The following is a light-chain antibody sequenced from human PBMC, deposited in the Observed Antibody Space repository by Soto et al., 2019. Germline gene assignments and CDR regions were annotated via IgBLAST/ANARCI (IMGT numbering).Light chain of an antibody. CDR3: QSYTSSASRV. Sequence: QSALTQPAAVSGSPGQSITISRSGTSSDVGGYDYVSWYQQHPGKAPKILIYEVTYRPSGVSNRFSGSKSGNTASLTISGLQAEDEADYYCQSYTSSASRVFGTGTKLTVL. CDR2: EVT. J-gene: IGLJ1*01. CDR1: SSDVGGYDY. V-gene: IGLV2-14*01.